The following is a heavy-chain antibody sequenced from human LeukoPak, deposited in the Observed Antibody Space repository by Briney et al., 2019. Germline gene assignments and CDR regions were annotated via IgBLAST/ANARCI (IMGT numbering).Heavy chain of an antibody. D-gene: IGHD1-26*01. CDR3: ALTVGASLPRFDY. V-gene: IGHV4-59*01. J-gene: IGHJ4*02. CDR2: IYYSGNT. Sequence: KSSETLSLTCTVSGGSISPYYWSWIRLPPGKGLEWIGYIYYSGNTDYNPSLESRVTISVDTSKNQFSLRLSSVTAADTAVYYCALTVGASLPRFDYWGPGTLVTVPS. CDR1: GGSISPYY.